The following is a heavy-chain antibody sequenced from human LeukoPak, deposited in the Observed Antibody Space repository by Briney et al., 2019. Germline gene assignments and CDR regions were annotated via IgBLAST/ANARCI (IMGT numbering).Heavy chain of an antibody. Sequence: PSETLPLTCTVSGASISPYYWNWIRQPAGKGLEWIGRLYPSGSSDHNPSLKSRVTMSVDTSRNQFSLRVTSVTAADTAIYYCARDLSGSLYFDYWGQGILVTVSA. CDR3: ARDLSGSLYFDY. CDR1: GASISPYY. D-gene: IGHD3-10*01. CDR2: LYPSGSS. J-gene: IGHJ4*02. V-gene: IGHV4-4*07.